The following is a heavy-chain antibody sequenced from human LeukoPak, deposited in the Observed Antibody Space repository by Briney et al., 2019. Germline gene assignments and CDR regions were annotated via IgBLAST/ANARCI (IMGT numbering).Heavy chain of an antibody. V-gene: IGHV4-38-2*02. CDR3: ATLVSTRHYFDY. J-gene: IGHJ4*02. CDR1: DYSISSGYGYY. CDR2: IYHSGIT. Sequence: KASETLSLTCTVSDYSISSGYGYYWGWIRQPPGKGLEWIGNIYHSGITYYNHFNSSLKSRVTISIDTSKNQFSLRLTSVTAADTAVYFCATLVSTRHYFDYWGQGTLVTVSS. D-gene: IGHD5/OR15-5a*01.